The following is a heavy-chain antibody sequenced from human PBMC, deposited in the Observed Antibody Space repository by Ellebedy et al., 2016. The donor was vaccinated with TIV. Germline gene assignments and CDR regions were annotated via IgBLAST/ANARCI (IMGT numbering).Heavy chain of an antibody. Sequence: GGSLRLSCAASGFTIGNYWMHWVRQAPGKGLEWVSRMKGDGSSVTYADSVKGRFTISSDNAKNTLYLQMDNLTDEDTALYYCARDRIAVADNWFDPWGQGTPVTVSS. D-gene: IGHD6-19*01. V-gene: IGHV3-74*01. CDR3: ARDRIAVADNWFDP. CDR2: MKGDGSSV. J-gene: IGHJ5*02. CDR1: GFTIGNYW.